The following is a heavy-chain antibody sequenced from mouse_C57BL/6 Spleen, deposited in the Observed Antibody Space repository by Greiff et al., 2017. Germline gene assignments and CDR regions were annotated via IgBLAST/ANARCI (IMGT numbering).Heavy chain of an antibody. CDR2: IYPGDGDT. Sequence: QVKLQQSGPELVKPGASVKISCKASGYAFSSSWMNWVKQRHGKGLEWIGRIYPGDGDTKSNGKFKGKATLTADKYSSTAYMQFSILTSEYSAVYFCARFDYDSSYWYFDVWGTGTTVTVSS. D-gene: IGHD2-4*01. V-gene: IGHV1-82*01. CDR1: GYAFSSSW. CDR3: ARFDYDSSYWYFDV. J-gene: IGHJ1*03.